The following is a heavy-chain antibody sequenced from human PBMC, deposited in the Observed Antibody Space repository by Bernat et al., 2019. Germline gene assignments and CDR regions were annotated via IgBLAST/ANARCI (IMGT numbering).Heavy chain of an antibody. Sequence: QITLKESGPTLVKPTQTLTLTCTFSGFSLSTSGVGVGWIRQPPGKALEWLALIYWDDDKRYSPSLKSRLTITKDTSKNQVVLTMTNMDPVDTATYYCAPRARDGYVAWDLGYFDYWGQGTLVTVSS. CDR2: IYWDDDK. D-gene: IGHD5-24*01. J-gene: IGHJ4*02. V-gene: IGHV2-5*02. CDR1: GFSLSTSGVG. CDR3: APRARDGYVAWDLGYFDY.